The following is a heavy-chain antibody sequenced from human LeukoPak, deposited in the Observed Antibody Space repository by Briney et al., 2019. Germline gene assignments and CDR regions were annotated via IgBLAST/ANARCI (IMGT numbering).Heavy chain of an antibody. Sequence: PGGSLRLSCAASGFTFSSYWMTWVRQAPGQGLEWVANIKPDESEKYYVDSVKGRFTVSRDNAKNSLYLQMNSLRAEDTAVYYCARDFTDGGEYSSRDYWGQGTLVTVSS. CDR2: IKPDESEK. D-gene: IGHD6-13*01. J-gene: IGHJ4*02. V-gene: IGHV3-7*01. CDR3: ARDFTDGGEYSSRDY. CDR1: GFTFSSYW.